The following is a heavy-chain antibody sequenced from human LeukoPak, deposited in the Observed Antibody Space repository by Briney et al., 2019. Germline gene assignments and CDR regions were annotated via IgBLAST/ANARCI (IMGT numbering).Heavy chain of an antibody. Sequence: GASVKVSCKASGYTFTGYYMHWVRQAPGQGLEWMGIINPSGGGTTYTQMFQGRVTMTRDTSTSTVYMELSSLRSEDTAVYYCARNGVGSGAYEPASYYYYMDVWGKGTTVTVSS. J-gene: IGHJ6*03. D-gene: IGHD3-10*01. V-gene: IGHV1-46*01. CDR1: GYTFTGYY. CDR3: ARNGVGSGAYEPASYYYYMDV. CDR2: INPSGGGT.